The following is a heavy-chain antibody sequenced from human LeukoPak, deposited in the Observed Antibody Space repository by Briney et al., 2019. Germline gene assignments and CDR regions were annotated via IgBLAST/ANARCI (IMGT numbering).Heavy chain of an antibody. CDR1: GYTFTGYY. D-gene: IGHD3-22*01. V-gene: IGHV1-2*02. CDR3: ARGGYYYDSSGHVDY. J-gene: IGHJ4*02. Sequence: ASVKVSCKASGYTFTGYYMHWVRQAPGLGLEWMGWINPNSGGTNYAQKFQGRVTMTRDTSISTAYMELSRLRSDDTAVYYCARGGYYYDSSGHVDYWGQGTLVTVSS. CDR2: INPNSGGT.